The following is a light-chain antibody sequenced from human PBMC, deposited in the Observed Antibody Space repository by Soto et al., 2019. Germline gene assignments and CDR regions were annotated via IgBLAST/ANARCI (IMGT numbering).Light chain of an antibody. CDR3: QQSYSVPS. CDR1: ENIDNY. V-gene: IGKV1-39*01. J-gene: IGKJ3*01. Sequence: DIQMTQSPSTLSVSLGDRVTVTCRASENIDNYLNWYRQKPGEAPKLLIYSASRLQRGVPSRFSGGGSGTDFSLTISSLQSEDFATYYCQQSYSVPSFGPGTKVDIK. CDR2: SAS.